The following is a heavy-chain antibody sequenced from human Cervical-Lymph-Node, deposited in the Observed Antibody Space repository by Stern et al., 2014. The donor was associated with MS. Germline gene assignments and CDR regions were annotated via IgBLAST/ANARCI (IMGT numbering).Heavy chain of an antibody. CDR2: ISYDESKK. Sequence: VQLVEPGGGVVQPGGSLRLSCVASGFTFRRYGMHWVRPAPGKGLEWVAVISYDESKKYYADSVQGRVTISRDKSKSTLYLQMNALRAEDTALYYCAKDTVDGTSYYYNGMDVWGQGTTVIVSS. CDR3: AKDTVDGTSYYYNGMDV. CDR1: GFTFRRYG. J-gene: IGHJ6*02. V-gene: IGHV3-30*18. D-gene: IGHD6-19*01.